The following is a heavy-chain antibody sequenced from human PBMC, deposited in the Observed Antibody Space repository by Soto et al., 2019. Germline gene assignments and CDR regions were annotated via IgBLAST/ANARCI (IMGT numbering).Heavy chain of an antibody. CDR1: GHSIVGYY. D-gene: IGHD3-10*01. J-gene: IGHJ4*02. V-gene: IGHV4-59*01. CDR3: AKGSFRSGGYYSDFDY. CDR2: IHYTGST. Sequence: SETLSLTCTVSGHSIVGYYWGWIRQPPGKGLEWIGYIHYTGSTNYNPSLKSRVTISVDTSKNQFSLKLSSVTAADTAVYYCAKGSFRSGGYYSDFDYWGQGTLVTVSS.